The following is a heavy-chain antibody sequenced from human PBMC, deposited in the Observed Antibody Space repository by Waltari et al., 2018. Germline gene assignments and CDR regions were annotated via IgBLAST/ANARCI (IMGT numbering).Heavy chain of an antibody. Sequence: EVQLVESGGVLAQPGGSLRLSCAASGFPFSTYWMHWVRQAPGKGLVWGSLINSDGSSISYADSVKGRFTISRDNAKNTLYLQMNSLRAEDTAVYYCARWRFCRSTTCLYGMDVWGQGTTVTVSS. CDR3: ARWRFCRSTTCLYGMDV. CDR2: INSDGSSI. D-gene: IGHD2-2*01. V-gene: IGHV3-74*01. CDR1: GFPFSTYW. J-gene: IGHJ6*02.